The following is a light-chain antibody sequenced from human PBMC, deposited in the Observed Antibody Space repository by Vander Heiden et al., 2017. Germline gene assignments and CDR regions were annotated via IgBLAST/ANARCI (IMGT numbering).Light chain of an antibody. V-gene: IGLV1-47*01. Sequence: QSVLTQRPSPSVTPGQRVTISCCGSSYTIGSNYVYWYQQLPGTAAKLLSERNNQRPSGVPDRFSGSKSGTSASLTITGVRSEDEAEYYCAAWDDSLSGLVFGGGTKLTVL. J-gene: IGLJ3*02. CDR2: RNN. CDR1: SYTIGSNY. CDR3: AAWDDSLSGLV.